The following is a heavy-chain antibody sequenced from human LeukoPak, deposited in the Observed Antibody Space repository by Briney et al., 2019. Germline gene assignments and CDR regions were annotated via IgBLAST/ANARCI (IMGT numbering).Heavy chain of an antibody. CDR3: ARKYYYDSSDD. J-gene: IGHJ4*02. CDR1: GFTFSDYY. V-gene: IGHV3-11*01. Sequence: GSLRLSCAASGFTFSDYYMSWIRQAPGKGLEWVSHISSSGSTIYYADSVKGRFTISRDNAKNSLYLQMNSLRAEDTAVYYCARKYYYDSSDDWGQGTLVTVSS. CDR2: ISSSGSTI. D-gene: IGHD3-22*01.